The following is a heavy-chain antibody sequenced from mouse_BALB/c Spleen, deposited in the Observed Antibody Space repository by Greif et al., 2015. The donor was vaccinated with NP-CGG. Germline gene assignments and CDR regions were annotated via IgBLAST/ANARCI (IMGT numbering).Heavy chain of an antibody. V-gene: IGHV6-6*02. CDR1: GFTFSNYW. CDR2: IRLKSNNYAT. CDR3: ASLWG. D-gene: IGHD1-1*01. J-gene: IGHJ2*01. Sequence: EVHLVESGGGLVQPGGSMKLSWVASGFTFSNYWMNWVRQSPEKGLEWVAEIRLKSNNYATHYAESVKGRFTISRDDSRSSVYLQMNNLRAEDTGIYYCASLWGWGQGTTLTVSS.